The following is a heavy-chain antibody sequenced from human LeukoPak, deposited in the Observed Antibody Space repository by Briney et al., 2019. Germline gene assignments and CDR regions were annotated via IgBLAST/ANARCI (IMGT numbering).Heavy chain of an antibody. CDR2: IYYSGST. CDR3: ARQVDFWSGYPFDY. J-gene: IGHJ4*02. V-gene: IGHV4-39*01. Sequence: SETLSLACTVSGGSISSSSYYWGWIRQPPGKGLEWIGSIYYSGSTYYNPSLKSRVTISVDTSKNQFSLKLSSVTAADTAVYYCARQVDFWSGYPFDYWGQGTLVTVSS. CDR1: GGSISSSSYY. D-gene: IGHD3-3*01.